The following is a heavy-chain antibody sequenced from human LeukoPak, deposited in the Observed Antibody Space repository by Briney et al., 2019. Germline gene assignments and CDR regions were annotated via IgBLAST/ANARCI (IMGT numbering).Heavy chain of an antibody. V-gene: IGHV4-30-2*01. Sequence: SETLSLTCAVSGGSISSGGYSWSWIRQPPGKGLEWIGYIYHSGSTYYNPSLKSRVTISVDRSKNQFSLKLSSVTAADTAVYYCARGEYYYDSSGAFNWFDPWGQGTLVTVSS. CDR2: IYHSGST. CDR1: GGSISSGGYS. J-gene: IGHJ5*02. CDR3: ARGEYYYDSSGAFNWFDP. D-gene: IGHD3-22*01.